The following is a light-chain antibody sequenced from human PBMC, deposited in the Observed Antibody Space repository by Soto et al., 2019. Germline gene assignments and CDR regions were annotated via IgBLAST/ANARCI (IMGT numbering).Light chain of an antibody. CDR2: GAS. CDR3: QQFVSSVT. J-gene: IGKJ1*01. CDR1: QSVDSSF. Sequence: EIVLTQSPGSLSLSPGERATLSCRASQSVDSSFFAWYQKKPGQAPRLLIYGASKRATGIPDRFSGSGSGTDFTLTISRLEPEDFAVYYCQQFVSSVTFGQGTKVELK. V-gene: IGKV3-20*01.